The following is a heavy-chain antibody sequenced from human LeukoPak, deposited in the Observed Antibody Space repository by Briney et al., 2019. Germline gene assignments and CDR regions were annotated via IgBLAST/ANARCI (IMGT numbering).Heavy chain of an antibody. CDR2: ISGSGGST. CDR3: AKDFHRFWSGYYIFDY. CDR1: GFTFSSYA. D-gene: IGHD3-3*01. Sequence: QPGGSLRLSCAASGFTFSSYAMSWVRQALGKGLEWVSAISGSGGSTYYADSVKGRFTISRDNSKNTLYLQMNSLRAEDTAVYYCAKDFHRFWSGYYIFDYWGQGTLVTVSS. V-gene: IGHV3-23*01. J-gene: IGHJ4*02.